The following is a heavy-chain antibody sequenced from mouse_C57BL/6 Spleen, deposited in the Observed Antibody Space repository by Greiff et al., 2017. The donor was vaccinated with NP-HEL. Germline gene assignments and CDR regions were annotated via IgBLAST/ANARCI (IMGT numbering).Heavy chain of an antibody. D-gene: IGHD2-4*01. Sequence: EVQLVESGGGLVKPGGSLKLSCAASGFTFSDYGMHWVRQAPEKGLEWVAYISSGSSTIYYADTVKGRFTISRDNAKNTLFLQMTSLRSEDTAMYYCAREGGLRRGDWFAYWGQGTLVTVSA. CDR3: AREGGLRRGDWFAY. V-gene: IGHV5-17*01. J-gene: IGHJ3*01. CDR2: ISSGSSTI. CDR1: GFTFSDYG.